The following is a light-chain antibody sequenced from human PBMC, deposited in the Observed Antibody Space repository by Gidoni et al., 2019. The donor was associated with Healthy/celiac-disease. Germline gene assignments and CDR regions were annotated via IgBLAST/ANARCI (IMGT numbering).Light chain of an antibody. Sequence: DFQMTQPPSSLSASVGDRVTITCRASQSISSYLNWYQQKPGKAPKLLIYAASSLQSGVPSRFSGSGSGTDFTLTISSLQPEDFATYYCQQSYSTPPMYTFGQGTKLEIK. CDR1: QSISSY. J-gene: IGKJ2*01. CDR3: QQSYSTPPMYT. V-gene: IGKV1-39*01. CDR2: AAS.